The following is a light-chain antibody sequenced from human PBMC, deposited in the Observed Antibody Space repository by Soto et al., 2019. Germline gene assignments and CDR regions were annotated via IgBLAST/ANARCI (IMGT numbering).Light chain of an antibody. V-gene: IGKV1-39*01. CDR1: RNVSIY. J-gene: IGKJ5*01. CDR2: ATS. CDR3: QQSYKMPS. Sequence: EIPLTQSPSSLAASVGDRLSVTCRASRNVSIYLNWYQHKPGKGPTLLIHATSNLQIGVPSRFSGSGSGTEFTLTISSLEPEDFGTYYCQQSYKMPSFGQGTRLEIK.